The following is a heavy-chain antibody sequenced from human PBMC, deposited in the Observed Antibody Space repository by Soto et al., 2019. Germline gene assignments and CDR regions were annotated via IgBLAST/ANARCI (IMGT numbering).Heavy chain of an antibody. V-gene: IGHV1-2*02. CDR1: GYTFTAYD. Sequence: QVQLVQSGAEVKKPGASVKVSCKASGYTFTAYDLHWVRQAPGQGLEWMGWINPNSGATDYAQKVQGSVTMTTDTSITTAYMELSRLTSDGTAVFDCARSSGRFSDFDYWGQGTLLTVSS. CDR2: INPNSGAT. D-gene: IGHD1-26*01. J-gene: IGHJ4*02. CDR3: ARSSGRFSDFDY.